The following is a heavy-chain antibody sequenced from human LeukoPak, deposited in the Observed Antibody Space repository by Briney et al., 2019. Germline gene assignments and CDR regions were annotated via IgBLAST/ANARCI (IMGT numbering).Heavy chain of an antibody. D-gene: IGHD2-2*01. CDR3: ARHRYCSSTSCYWDYYYGMDV. V-gene: IGHV4-59*08. CDR2: IYYSGST. Sequence: SETLSLTCTVSGGSISSYYWSWNRQPPGKGLEWIGYIYYSGSTNYNPSLKSRVTISVDTSKNQFSLKLSSVTAADTAVYYCARHRYCSSTSCYWDYYYGMDVWGQGTTVTVSS. CDR1: GGSISSYY. J-gene: IGHJ6*02.